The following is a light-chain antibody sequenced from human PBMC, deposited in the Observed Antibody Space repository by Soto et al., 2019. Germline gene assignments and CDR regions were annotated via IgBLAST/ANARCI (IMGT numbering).Light chain of an antibody. CDR2: VNSDGTH. V-gene: IGLV4-69*01. J-gene: IGLJ3*02. CDR1: SGHSSYA. CDR3: QTWGTGIRV. Sequence: QLVLTQSPSDSASLGASVKLTCTLSSGHSSYAIAWHQQQPEKGPRYLMKVNSDGTHNKGDGIPDRFSGSSSGAERYLTISSLQSEDEADYYCQTWGTGIRVFGGGTKLTVL.